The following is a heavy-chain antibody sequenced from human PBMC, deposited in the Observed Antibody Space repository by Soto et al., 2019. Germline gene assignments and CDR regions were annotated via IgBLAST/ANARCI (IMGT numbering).Heavy chain of an antibody. D-gene: IGHD5-12*01. V-gene: IGHV3-33*01. CDR2: IWYDGSNK. Sequence: GGSLRLSCAASGFTFSSYGMHWVRQAPGKGLEWVAVIWYDGSNKYYADSVKGRFTISRDNSKNTLYLQMNSLRAEDTAVYYCARERMSIVATIRCQIDYWGQGTLVTVSS. J-gene: IGHJ4*02. CDR3: ARERMSIVATIRCQIDY. CDR1: GFTFSSYG.